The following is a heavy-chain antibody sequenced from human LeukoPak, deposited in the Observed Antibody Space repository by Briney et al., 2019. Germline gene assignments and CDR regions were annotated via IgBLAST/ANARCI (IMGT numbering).Heavy chain of an antibody. CDR3: ARPLYSSSWYGFDP. Sequence: ASVKVSCKASGYTFTSYDINWVRQATGQGLEWMGWMNPNSGNTGYAQKFQGRVTMTRNTSISTAYMELRSLRSDDTAVYYCARPLYSSSWYGFDPWGQGTLVTVSS. D-gene: IGHD6-13*01. J-gene: IGHJ5*02. V-gene: IGHV1-8*01. CDR2: MNPNSGNT. CDR1: GYTFTSYD.